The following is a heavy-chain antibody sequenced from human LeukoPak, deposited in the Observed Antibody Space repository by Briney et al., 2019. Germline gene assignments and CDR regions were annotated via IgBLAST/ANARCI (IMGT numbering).Heavy chain of an antibody. CDR1: GFTFSSYG. Sequence: GGSLRLSCAASGFTFSSYGMHWVRQAPGKGLEWVAVISYDGSNKYYADSGKGRFTISRDNSKNTLYLQMNSLRAEDTAVYYCAKGAVVVPAAVIPYFDYWGQGTLVTVSS. J-gene: IGHJ4*02. D-gene: IGHD2-2*01. V-gene: IGHV3-30*18. CDR3: AKGAVVVPAAVIPYFDY. CDR2: ISYDGSNK.